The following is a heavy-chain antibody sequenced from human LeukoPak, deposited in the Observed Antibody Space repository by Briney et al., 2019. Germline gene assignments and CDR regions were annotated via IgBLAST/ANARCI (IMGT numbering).Heavy chain of an antibody. CDR3: ARQNSYGTYYGLDV. V-gene: IGHV4-59*08. CDR2: LYDSGAT. J-gene: IGHJ6*02. Sequence: SETLSLTCTVSGGSISGFYWNWIRQSPGKGLEWIGHLYDSGATTYNPSLKSRVTTSVDMSKNQFPLMLSSVTAADPAVYFCARQNSYGTYYGLDVWGQGTTVTVSS. D-gene: IGHD5-18*01. CDR1: GGSISGFY.